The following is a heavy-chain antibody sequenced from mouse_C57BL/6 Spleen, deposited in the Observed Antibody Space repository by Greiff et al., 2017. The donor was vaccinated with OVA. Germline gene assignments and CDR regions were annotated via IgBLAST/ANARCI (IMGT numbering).Heavy chain of an antibody. D-gene: IGHD1-1*01. J-gene: IGHJ2*01. CDR1: GYTFTSYW. CDR2: LDPSDSYT. CDR3: ARRYYGSSFDY. V-gene: IGHV1-69*01. Sequence: VQLQQPGAELVMPGASVKLSCKASGYTFTSYWMHWVKQRPGQGLEWIGELDPSDSYTNYNQKFKGKSTLTVDKSSSAAYMQLSSLTSEDSAVYYCARRYYGSSFDYGGQGTTLTVSS.